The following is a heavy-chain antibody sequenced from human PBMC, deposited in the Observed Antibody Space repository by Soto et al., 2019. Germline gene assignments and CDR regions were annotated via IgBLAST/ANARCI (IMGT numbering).Heavy chain of an antibody. CDR2: ISGSGGST. CDR3: AKMEQVVVTATAEYFQH. CDR1: GFTFSSYA. D-gene: IGHD2-21*02. V-gene: IGHV3-23*01. Sequence: PGGSLRLSCAASGFTFSSYAMSWVRQAPGKGLEWVSAISGSGGSTYYADSAKGRFTISRDNSKNTLYLQMNSLRAEDTAVYYCAKMEQVVVTATAEYFQHWGQGTLVTVSS. J-gene: IGHJ1*01.